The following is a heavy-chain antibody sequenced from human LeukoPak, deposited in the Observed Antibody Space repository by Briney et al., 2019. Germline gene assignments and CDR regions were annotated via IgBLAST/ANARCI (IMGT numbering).Heavy chain of an antibody. CDR2: ISYDGSNK. V-gene: IGHV3-30*18. D-gene: IGHD3-22*01. CDR3: AKSAYYDSSGLNWFDP. CDR1: GFTFSNAY. J-gene: IGHJ5*02. Sequence: GGSLRLSCAASGFTFSNAYMNWVRQAPGKGLEWVAVISYDGSNKYYADSVKGRFTISRDNSKNTLYLQMNSLRAEDTAVYYCAKSAYYDSSGLNWFDPWGQGTLVTVSS.